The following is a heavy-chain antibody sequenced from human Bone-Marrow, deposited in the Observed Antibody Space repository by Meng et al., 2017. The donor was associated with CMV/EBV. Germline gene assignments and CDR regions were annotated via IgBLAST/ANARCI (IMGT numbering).Heavy chain of an antibody. CDR3: ARRRNYDFWSGYSRLDY. Sequence: GESLKISCAASGFTFSSYGMHWVRQAPGKGLEWVAFIRYDGSNKYYADSVKGRFTISRDNSKNTLYLQMNSLRAEDTAVYYCARRRNYDFWSGYSRLDYWGQGTLVTVSS. D-gene: IGHD3-3*01. V-gene: IGHV3-30*02. CDR2: IRYDGSNK. CDR1: GFTFSSYG. J-gene: IGHJ4*02.